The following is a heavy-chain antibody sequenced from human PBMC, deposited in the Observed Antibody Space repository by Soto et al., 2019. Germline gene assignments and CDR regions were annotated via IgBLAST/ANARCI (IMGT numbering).Heavy chain of an antibody. V-gene: IGHV3-21*01. CDR3: AREYTAWPLAYGLDV. J-gene: IGHJ6*02. CDR2: ISSRSDI. CDR1: GFTFSTYS. Sequence: GGSLRLSCVGSGFTFSTYSINWVRQAPGKGLEWVSSISSRSDIDYADSVKGRFTISRDNAKNSVSLQMNSLRAEDTAVYYCAREYTAWPLAYGLDVWGQGTTVTVSS. D-gene: IGHD2-2*02.